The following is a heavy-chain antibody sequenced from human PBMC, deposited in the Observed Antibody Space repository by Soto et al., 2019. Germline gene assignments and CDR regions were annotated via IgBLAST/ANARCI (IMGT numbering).Heavy chain of an antibody. CDR3: AQDRSGNPSKGLTPSHY. Sequence: HVQLVESGGGVVQPGRSLRLSCAASGFTFSSYGMHWVRQAPGKGLEWVAVISYDGSNKYYADSVKGRFTISRDNSKNTLYLQMSSLRAEDTAVYYCAQDRSGNPSKGLTPSHYWGQGTLVTVSS. CDR2: ISYDGSNK. V-gene: IGHV3-30*18. CDR1: GFTFSSYG. D-gene: IGHD6-13*01. J-gene: IGHJ4*02.